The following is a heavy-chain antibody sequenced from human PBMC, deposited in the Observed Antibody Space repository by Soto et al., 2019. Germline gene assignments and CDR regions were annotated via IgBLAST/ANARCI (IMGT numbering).Heavy chain of an antibody. J-gene: IGHJ4*02. CDR3: ARRGPGTYFDY. CDR1: GFTFSSYA. V-gene: IGHV3-23*01. Sequence: EVQLLDSGGGLVQPGGSLRLSCAASGFTFSSYAMNWVRQAPGKGLEWVSVISGSGDSTYYADSVKGRFTISRDNSKNTLYLPMNSLRAEDTAVYYWARRGPGTYFDYWGQGTLVTVSS. CDR2: ISGSGDST. D-gene: IGHD6-13*01.